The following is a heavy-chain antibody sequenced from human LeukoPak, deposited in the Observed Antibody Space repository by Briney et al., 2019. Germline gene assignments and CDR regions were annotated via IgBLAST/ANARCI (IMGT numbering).Heavy chain of an antibody. CDR3: ARDRGFN. CDR1: GFTVSSNH. CDR2: LYTGGGT. J-gene: IGHJ4*02. V-gene: IGHV3-66*01. D-gene: IGHD3-10*01. Sequence: GGSLRLSCAASGFTVSSNHMSWVRQAPGKGLEWVPVLYTGGGTYYADSVKGRFAISRDSSKNTLYLQMNSLRVEDTAVYYCARDRGFNWGQGTLVTVSS.